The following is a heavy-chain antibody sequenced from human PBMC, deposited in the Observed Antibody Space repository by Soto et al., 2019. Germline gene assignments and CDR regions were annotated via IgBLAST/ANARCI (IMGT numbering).Heavy chain of an antibody. Sequence: SVKVSCKASGGTFSSYAISWVRQAPGQGLEWMGGTIPIFGTANYAQKFQGRVTITADKSTSTAYMELSSLRSEDTAVYYCAREWSHGGTSYYYGMDVWGQGTTVTVSS. V-gene: IGHV1-69*06. CDR2: TIPIFGTA. CDR1: GGTFSSYA. J-gene: IGHJ6*02. CDR3: AREWSHGGTSYYYGMDV. D-gene: IGHD1-1*01.